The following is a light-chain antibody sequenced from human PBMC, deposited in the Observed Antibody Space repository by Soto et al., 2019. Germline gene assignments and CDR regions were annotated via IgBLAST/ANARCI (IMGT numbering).Light chain of an antibody. Sequence: EIVMAQSPATLSVSPGEIATLSCRATQSVGNNLAWYQRKPGQAPRLLIYSSSTRATGITARFSGSGSGTEFTLTISSLQSEDFAVYYCQQYNSWPPRTFGQGTKVEIK. CDR2: SSS. J-gene: IGKJ1*01. CDR1: QSVGNN. CDR3: QQYNSWPPRT. V-gene: IGKV3-15*01.